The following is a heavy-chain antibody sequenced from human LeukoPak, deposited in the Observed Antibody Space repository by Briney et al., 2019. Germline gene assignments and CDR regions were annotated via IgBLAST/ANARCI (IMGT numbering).Heavy chain of an antibody. CDR3: ARGLLPYYGMDG. CDR2: IRNKANSYTT. Sequence: GGSLRLSCAASGFTFSDHYMDWVRQAPGKGLEWVGRIRNKANSYTTQYAASVQGRFTISRDDSKNSLYLQMSSLKTEDTAVYYCARGLLPYYGMDGWGQGTTVAVSS. D-gene: IGHD2-15*01. V-gene: IGHV3-72*01. J-gene: IGHJ6*02. CDR1: GFTFSDHY.